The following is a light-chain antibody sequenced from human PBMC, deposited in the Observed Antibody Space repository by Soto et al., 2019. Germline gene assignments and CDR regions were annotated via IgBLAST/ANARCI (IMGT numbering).Light chain of an antibody. V-gene: IGKV3-20*01. Sequence: EIVLTQSPGTLSLSPGERATLSCRASQSVSSSYLAWYQQKPGQAPRLLIYGASSRATGIPDRFSGSGSGTDFTLTISRLEAEDFAVYYCQQYGSNLRTFGQGTKVEIK. J-gene: IGKJ1*01. CDR3: QQYGSNLRT. CDR2: GAS. CDR1: QSVSSSY.